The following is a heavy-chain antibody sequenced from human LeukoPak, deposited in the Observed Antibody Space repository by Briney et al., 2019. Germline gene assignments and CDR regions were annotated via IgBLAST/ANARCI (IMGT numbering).Heavy chain of an antibody. CDR1: GYSFTSYW. D-gene: IGHD6-13*01. V-gene: IGHV5-51*03. CDR3: ARTRRGIAAAGTNWFDP. Sequence: GESLKLSCKGSGYSFTSYWIGWVRQMPGKGLEWMGIIYPGDSDTRYSPSFQGQVTISADKSISTAYLQWSSLKASDTAMYYCARTRRGIAAAGTNWFDPWGQGTLVTVSS. J-gene: IGHJ5*02. CDR2: IYPGDSDT.